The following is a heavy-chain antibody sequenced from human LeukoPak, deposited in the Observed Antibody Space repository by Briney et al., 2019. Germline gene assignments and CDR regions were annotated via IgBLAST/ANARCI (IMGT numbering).Heavy chain of an antibody. CDR1: GGSISSRY. D-gene: IGHD6-6*01. Sequence: SETLSLTCTLSGGSISSRYWSWIRQPPGNGLEWIGSIYYSGVTKYNPSPHARVSISVDTSKVQFSLKLSSVPAAGTAVYYCARWQYTISSGWFDPWGQGTLVTVSS. J-gene: IGHJ5*02. CDR3: ARWQYTISSGWFDP. V-gene: IGHV4-59*08. CDR2: IYYSGVT.